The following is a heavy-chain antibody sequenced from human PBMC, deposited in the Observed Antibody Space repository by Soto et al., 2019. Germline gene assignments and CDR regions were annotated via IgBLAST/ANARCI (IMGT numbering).Heavy chain of an antibody. D-gene: IGHD3-10*01. CDR3: ARDHGSGKNLGRWEDY. V-gene: IGHV1-18*01. CDR1: GCTFTSYG. CDR2: ISAYNGNT. J-gene: IGHJ4*02. Sequence: QVQLVQSGAEVKKPGASVKVSCKASGCTFTSYGISWVRQAPGQGLEWMGWISAYNGNTNYAQKLQGRVIMTRDTSTSTAYMELMSLRSDDTAVYYCARDHGSGKNLGRWEDYWGQGTLVTVSS.